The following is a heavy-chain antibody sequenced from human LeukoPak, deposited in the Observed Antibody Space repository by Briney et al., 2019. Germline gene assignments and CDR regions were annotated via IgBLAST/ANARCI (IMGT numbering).Heavy chain of an antibody. V-gene: IGHV3-64D*06. CDR3: VKGTTYSSSCFDY. CDR2: ISTYGGST. CDR1: GFTFNNYF. D-gene: IGHD6-13*01. Sequence: GGSLRLSCSASGFTFNNYFMHWVRQAPGKGLEYVSGISTYGGSTFYADSMQGRFTISRDNFKNTLYPQMSSLRAEDTAVYFCVKGTTYSSSCFDYWGQGTLVTVSS. J-gene: IGHJ4*02.